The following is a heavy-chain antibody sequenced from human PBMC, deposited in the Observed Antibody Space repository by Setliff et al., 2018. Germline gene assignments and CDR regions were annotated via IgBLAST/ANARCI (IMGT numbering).Heavy chain of an antibody. CDR3: ARDRFYNSWSGTAITAPHDAFDI. V-gene: IGHV1-2*06. CDR1: GYTFTNYY. CDR2: INPNSGGT. J-gene: IGHJ3*02. D-gene: IGHD3-3*01. Sequence: ASVKVSCKASGYTFTNYYIHWVRQAPGQGLEWMGRINPNSGGTNYAQKFQGRFTMTRDTSTSTVYMEVSSLRSEDTAVYFCARDRFYNSWSGTAITAPHDAFDIWGQGTMVTV.